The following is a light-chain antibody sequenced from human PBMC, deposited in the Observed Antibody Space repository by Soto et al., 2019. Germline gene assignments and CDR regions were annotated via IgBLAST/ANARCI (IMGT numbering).Light chain of an antibody. J-gene: IGLJ1*01. V-gene: IGLV2-14*03. CDR2: DVS. CDR1: SSDVGGSKY. Sequence: QSALTQPASVSGSPGQSITISCTGTSSDVGGSKYVSWYQQHPGQAPKLMIYDVSNRPSGISDRFSGSKSDYTASLTISGLQTEDEADYYCSSYGGSSSALSVFGTGTKVTVL. CDR3: SSYGGSSSALSV.